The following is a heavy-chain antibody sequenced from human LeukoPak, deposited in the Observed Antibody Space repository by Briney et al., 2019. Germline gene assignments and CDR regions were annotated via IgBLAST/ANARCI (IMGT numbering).Heavy chain of an antibody. CDR1: GYSISSGYY. CDR2: IYHSGST. Sequence: SQTLSLTCTVSGYSISSGYYWGWIRQPPGKGLEWIGSIYHSGSTYYNPSLKSRVTISVDTSKNQFSLKLSSVTAADTAVYYCARLEAGYFYYYMDVWGKGTTVTVSS. J-gene: IGHJ6*03. V-gene: IGHV4-38-2*02. CDR3: ARLEAGYFYYYMDV. D-gene: IGHD3-9*01.